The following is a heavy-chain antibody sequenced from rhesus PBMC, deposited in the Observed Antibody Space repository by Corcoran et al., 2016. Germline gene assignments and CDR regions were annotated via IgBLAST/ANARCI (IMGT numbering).Heavy chain of an antibody. J-gene: IGHJ4*01. V-gene: IGHV3S18*01. CDR2: ISYTGGST. D-gene: IGHD1-44*02. Sequence: VQLVEFGGGLAKPGGSLRLSCAAFGFSLSYHYLYWVRQAPGKGLEWVSGISYTGGSTYYADSGKGRFTISRENAKNTLYLQMDSLRAEDTAVYYCARDLGGAAVYYFDYWGQGVLVTVSS. CDR1: GFSLSYHY. CDR3: ARDLGGAAVYYFDY.